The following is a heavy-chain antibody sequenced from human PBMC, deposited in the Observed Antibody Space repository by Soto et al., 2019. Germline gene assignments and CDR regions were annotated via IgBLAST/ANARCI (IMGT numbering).Heavy chain of an antibody. CDR3: ARDRPGAAAFDI. D-gene: IGHD6-13*01. CDR2: ISSSGSTI. Sequence: GGSLRLSCAASGFTFSSYEMNWVRQAPGKGLEWVSYISSSGSTIYYADSVKGRSTISRDNAKNSLYLQMNSLRAEDTAVYYCARDRPGAAAFDIWGQGTMVTVSS. V-gene: IGHV3-48*03. J-gene: IGHJ3*02. CDR1: GFTFSSYE.